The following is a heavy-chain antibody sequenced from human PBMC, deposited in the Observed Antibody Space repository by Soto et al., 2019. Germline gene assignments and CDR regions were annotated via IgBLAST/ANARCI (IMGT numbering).Heavy chain of an antibody. D-gene: IGHD3-22*01. CDR3: ARGVITMIVEGYYYYGMDV. CDR1: GGTFSSYA. Sequence: SVKVSCKASGGTFSSYAISWVRQAPGQGLEWMGGVIPIFGTANYAQKFQGRVTITADESTSTAYMELSSLRSEDTAVYYCARGVITMIVEGYYYYGMDVWGQGTTVTVSS. V-gene: IGHV1-69*13. CDR2: VIPIFGTA. J-gene: IGHJ6*02.